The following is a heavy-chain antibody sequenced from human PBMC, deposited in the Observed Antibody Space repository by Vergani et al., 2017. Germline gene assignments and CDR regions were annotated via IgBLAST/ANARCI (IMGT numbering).Heavy chain of an antibody. D-gene: IGHD6-19*01. CDR1: GASIRSSNYY. J-gene: IGHJ5*02. Sequence: QLQLQESGPGLVKPSATLSLTCSVSGASIRSSNYYWGWIRQPPGKGLEWIASIYYSGITYYNPSLKSRVTISVDTSKDQFSRKLCSVTAADTAVYFCARHSTVEWLVKLGWIDPWGQGILVTVSS. V-gene: IGHV4-39*01. CDR3: ARHSTVEWLVKLGWIDP. CDR2: IYYSGIT.